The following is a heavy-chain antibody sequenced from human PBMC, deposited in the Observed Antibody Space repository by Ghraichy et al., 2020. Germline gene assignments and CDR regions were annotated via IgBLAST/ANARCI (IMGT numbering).Heavy chain of an antibody. CDR1: GYTFTSYG. J-gene: IGHJ6*02. CDR2: ISAYNGNT. D-gene: IGHD6-13*01. Sequence: ASVKVSCKASGYTFTSYGISWVRQAPGQGLEWMGWISAYNGNTNYAQKLQGRVTMTTDTSTSTAYMELRSLRSDDTAVYYCAREGIAAAGTFGNYYYYGMDVWGQGTTVTVSS. V-gene: IGHV1-18*04. CDR3: AREGIAAAGTFGNYYYYGMDV.